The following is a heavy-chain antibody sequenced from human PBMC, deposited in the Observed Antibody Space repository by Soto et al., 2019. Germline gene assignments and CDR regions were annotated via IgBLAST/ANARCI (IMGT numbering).Heavy chain of an antibody. Sequence: GESLKISCKGSGYSFTSYWIGWVRQMPGKGLEWMGIIYPGDSDTRYSPSFQGQVTISADKSISTAYLQWSSLKASDTAMYYCARHSRTQPYYYYYYMDVWGKGTTVTVSS. CDR3: ARHSRTQPYYYYYYMDV. CDR2: IYPGDSDT. D-gene: IGHD2-15*01. J-gene: IGHJ6*03. CDR1: GYSFTSYW. V-gene: IGHV5-51*01.